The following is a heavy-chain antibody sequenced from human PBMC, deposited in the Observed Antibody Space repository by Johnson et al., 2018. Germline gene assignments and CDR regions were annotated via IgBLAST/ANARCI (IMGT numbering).Heavy chain of an antibody. Sequence: QVQLVQSGGGVVQPGRSLRLSCAASGFTFSSYAMHWVRQAQGKGLEWVAVISYDGSNKYYADSVKGRFTISRDDSKNTLYLQMNSLKTDDTGVYYCTTRRDGDKGSHVDVWGKGTTVTVSS. CDR3: TTRRDGDKGSHVDV. CDR1: GFTFSSYA. J-gene: IGHJ6*04. V-gene: IGHV3-30-3*01. D-gene: IGHD5-24*01. CDR2: ISYDGSNK.